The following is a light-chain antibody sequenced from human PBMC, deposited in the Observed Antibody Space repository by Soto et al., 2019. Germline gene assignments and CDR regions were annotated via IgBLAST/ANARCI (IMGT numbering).Light chain of an antibody. CDR2: IDS. J-gene: IGKJ1*01. V-gene: IGKV4-1*01. Sequence: SASNSIWLALDQQKPGQAPKLLIYIDSTWESGVPDRFSVSGSGTDITLTISSLQPQDVAFYYCQQYQSNSYTFGQGTKVDI. CDR3: QQYQSNSYT. CDR1: SASNSIW.